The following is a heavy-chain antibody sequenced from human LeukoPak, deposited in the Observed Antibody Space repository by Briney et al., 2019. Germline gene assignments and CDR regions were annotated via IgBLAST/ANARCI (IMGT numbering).Heavy chain of an antibody. CDR2: IIPIFGTA. CDR1: GGTFSSYA. CDR3: AREDDTAMGY. J-gene: IGHJ4*02. Sequence: GASVKVSCKASGGTFSSYAISWVRQAPGQGLEWMGGIIPIFGTANYAQKFQGRVTMTRDTSTSTVYMELSSLRSEDTAVYYCAREDDTAMGYWGQGTLVTVSS. V-gene: IGHV1-69*05. D-gene: IGHD5-18*01.